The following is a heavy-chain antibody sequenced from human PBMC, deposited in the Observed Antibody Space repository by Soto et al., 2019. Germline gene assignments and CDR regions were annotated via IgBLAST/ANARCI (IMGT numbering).Heavy chain of an antibody. J-gene: IGHJ6*01. Sequence: PSETLSRTCAVYCGSFSGYYWSCIRQPPWKGLEWIGEINHSGSTNYSPYLKSRVTISVDTSKNQFSLKLSSVTAADTAVYYCARGTLWVGELWTKMNYGMEVWGQGTTVTVSS. D-gene: IGHD3-10*01. V-gene: IGHV4-34*01. CDR1: CGSFSGYY. CDR2: INHSGST. CDR3: ARGTLWVGELWTKMNYGMEV.